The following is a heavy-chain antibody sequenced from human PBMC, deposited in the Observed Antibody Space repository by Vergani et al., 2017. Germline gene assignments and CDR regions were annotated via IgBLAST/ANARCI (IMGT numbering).Heavy chain of an antibody. Sequence: EVQLLESGGGLVQPGGSLRLSCGASGFTFSSYAMTWVRQAPGKGLEWVSAISGSGGNTFYTDSVKGRFTVSRDNTKNTLYLQMNSLRAEDTAVYYCARETDTGSSVSYNYYAMDVWGQGTTVSVSS. CDR1: GFTFSSYA. V-gene: IGHV3-23*01. CDR2: ISGSGGNT. D-gene: IGHD3-9*01. CDR3: ARETDTGSSVSYNYYAMDV. J-gene: IGHJ6*02.